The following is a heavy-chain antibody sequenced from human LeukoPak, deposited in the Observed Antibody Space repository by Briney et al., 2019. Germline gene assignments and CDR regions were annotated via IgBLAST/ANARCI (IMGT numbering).Heavy chain of an antibody. CDR1: ESIYSNYW. CDR2: ISSRGNTI. CDR3: TRVGQSYSSSGQALDH. J-gene: IGHJ4*02. Sequence: SAWSLRLSGAAGESIYSNYWMNWVSKAPGKGLEWVSYISSRGNTIYYADSVKGRFTMSRDNARNSLFLQMNSLGAEDTAVYYCTRVGQSYSSSGQALDHWGQGTLVTVSS. V-gene: IGHV3-48*03. D-gene: IGHD3-22*01.